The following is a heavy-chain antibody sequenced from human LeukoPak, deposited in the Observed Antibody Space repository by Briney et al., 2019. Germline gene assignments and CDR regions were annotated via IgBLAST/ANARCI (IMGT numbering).Heavy chain of an antibody. CDR1: GFTFSSYA. J-gene: IGHJ6*03. V-gene: IGHV3-64*01. Sequence: PGGSLRLSCAASGFTFSSYAMHWVRQAPGKGLEYVSAISSNGGSTYYANSVTGRFTISRDNSKNTLYLQMGSLRAEDMAVYYCARGPLTQYYYYYYYMDVWGKGTTVTVSS. CDR3: ARGPLTQYYYYYYYMDV. CDR2: ISSNGGST. D-gene: IGHD4/OR15-4a*01.